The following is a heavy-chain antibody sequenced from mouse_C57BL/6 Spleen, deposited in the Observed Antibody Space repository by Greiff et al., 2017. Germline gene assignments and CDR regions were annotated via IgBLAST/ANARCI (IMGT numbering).Heavy chain of an antibody. J-gene: IGHJ1*03. CDR1: GFTFSDYG. Sequence: EVKLMESGGGLVKPGGSLKLSCAASGFTFSDYGMHWVRQAPEKGLEWVAYISSGSSTIYYADTVKGRFTISRDNAKNTLFLQMTSLRSEDTAMYYCARLVTTYRYFDVWGTGTTVTVSS. CDR3: ARLVTTYRYFDV. V-gene: IGHV5-17*01. CDR2: ISSGSSTI. D-gene: IGHD2-3*01.